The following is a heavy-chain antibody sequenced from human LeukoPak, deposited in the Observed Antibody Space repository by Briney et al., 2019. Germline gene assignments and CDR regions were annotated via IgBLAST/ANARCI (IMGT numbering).Heavy chain of an antibody. J-gene: IGHJ4*02. CDR2: IIPILGIA. V-gene: IGHV1-69*04. CDR1: GGTFSSYT. CDR3: ARDRTDCGGDCSD. D-gene: IGHD2-21*01. Sequence: SVKASXKASGGTFSSYTISWVRQAPGQGLEWMGRIIPILGIANYAQKFQGRVTITADKSTSTAYMELSSLRSEDTAVYYCARDRTDCGGDCSDWGQGTLVTVSS.